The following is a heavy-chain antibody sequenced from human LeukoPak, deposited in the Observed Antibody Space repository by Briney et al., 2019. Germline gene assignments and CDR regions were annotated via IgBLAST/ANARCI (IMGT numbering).Heavy chain of an antibody. CDR1: GFTFSSYA. Sequence: GGSLRLSCAASGFTFSSYAMSWVRQPPGKGLEWVSYITSSSGTIYYADSVKGRFTISSDNAKNSLYLQMNSLRAEDTAVYYCARAGGSYQVFDYWGQGTLVTVSS. V-gene: IGHV3-48*01. J-gene: IGHJ4*02. CDR2: ITSSSGTI. D-gene: IGHD1-26*01. CDR3: ARAGGSYQVFDY.